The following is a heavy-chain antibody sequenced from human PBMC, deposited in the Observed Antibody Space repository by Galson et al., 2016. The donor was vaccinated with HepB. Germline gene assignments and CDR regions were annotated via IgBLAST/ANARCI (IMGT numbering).Heavy chain of an antibody. CDR3: ARKGGNFDSSGNYLYFQY. Sequence: SVKVSCKASGYTFNNYGIAWVRQAPGQGLEWLGWISGYDEDTKAAQRFQGRVTMTRDSSTTTVYMELRRLRSDDTAVYYCARKGGNFDSSGNYLYFQYWGQGTLVTVSS. V-gene: IGHV1-18*04. J-gene: IGHJ1*01. CDR2: ISGYDEDT. D-gene: IGHD3-22*01. CDR1: GYTFNNYG.